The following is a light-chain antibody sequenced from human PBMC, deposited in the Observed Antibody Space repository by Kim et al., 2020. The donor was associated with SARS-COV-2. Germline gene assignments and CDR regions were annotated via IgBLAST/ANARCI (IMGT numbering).Light chain of an antibody. CDR2: DVS. V-gene: IGLV2-14*03. Sequence: GQSITISCTGTSSDVVDDKYVAWYQQHPGKAPKLMIYDVSRRPSGISNRFSGSKSGNTASLTISGLQAEDEADYYCSSYTSTRSCVFGTVTKVTVL. CDR3: SSYTSTRSCV. CDR1: SSDVVDDKY. J-gene: IGLJ1*01.